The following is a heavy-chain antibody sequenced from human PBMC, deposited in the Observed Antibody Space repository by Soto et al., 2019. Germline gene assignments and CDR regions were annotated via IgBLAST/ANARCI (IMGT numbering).Heavy chain of an antibody. CDR1: GGTFSSYA. V-gene: IGHV1-69*01. Sequence: QVQLVQSGAEVKKPGSSVKVSCKASGGTFSSYAISWVRQAPGQGLEWMGGIIPIFGTANYAQKFQGRVMITADEATSTAYMELSRLRSEDAAVYYGARKVGNSSARFGMDVWGQGTTVTVSS. CDR3: ARKVGNSSARFGMDV. CDR2: IIPIFGTA. D-gene: IGHD2-15*01. J-gene: IGHJ6*02.